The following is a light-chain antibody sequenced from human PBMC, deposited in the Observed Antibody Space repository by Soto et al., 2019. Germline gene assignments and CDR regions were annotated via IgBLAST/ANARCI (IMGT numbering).Light chain of an antibody. CDR3: QQLHDYPIT. CDR2: DAS. CDR1: QSISSW. V-gene: IGKV1-5*01. Sequence: IQMTQSPSTLSASVGDRVTITCRASQSISSWLAWYQQKPGKAPKVLIYDASTLQSGVPSRFSGSGSGTDFTLTISSLQPEDFATYYCQQLHDYPITFGQGRRPEIK. J-gene: IGKJ5*01.